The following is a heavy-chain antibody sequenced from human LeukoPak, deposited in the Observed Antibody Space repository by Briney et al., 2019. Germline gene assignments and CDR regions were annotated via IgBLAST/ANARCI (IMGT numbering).Heavy chain of an antibody. CDR3: ARLPWVFPPWFDP. V-gene: IGHV4-59*01. CDR2: IYYSGST. J-gene: IGHJ5*02. CDR1: GGSISSYY. Sequence: SETLSLTCTVSGGSISSYYWSWIRQPPGKGLEWIGYIYYSGSTNYNPSLKSRVTISVDTSKNQFSLKLSSVTAADTAVYYCARLPWVFPPWFDPWGQGTLVTVSS. D-gene: IGHD2-21*01.